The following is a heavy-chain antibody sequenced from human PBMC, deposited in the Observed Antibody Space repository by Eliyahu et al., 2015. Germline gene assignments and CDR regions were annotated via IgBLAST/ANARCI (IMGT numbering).Heavy chain of an antibody. CDR1: GGSISSSSYY. V-gene: IGHV4-39*01. CDR2: IYYSGST. CDR3: AGNIAVVYFDY. D-gene: IGHD6-19*01. Sequence: QLQLQESGPGLVKPSETLSLTCTVSGGSISSSSYYWGWIRQPPGKGLEWIGSIYYSGSTYYNPSLKSRVTISVDTSKNQFSLKLSSVTAADTAVYYCAGNIAVVYFDYWGQGTLVTVSS. J-gene: IGHJ4*02.